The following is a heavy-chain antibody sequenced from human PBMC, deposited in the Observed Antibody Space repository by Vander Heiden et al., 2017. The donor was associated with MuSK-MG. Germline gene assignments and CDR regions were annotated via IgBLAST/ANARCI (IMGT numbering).Heavy chain of an antibody. V-gene: IGHV3-23*01. J-gene: IGHJ5*02. CDR1: GFTFSSDA. Sequence: EVQLLESGGGLVQPGGSLRLSCAASGFTFSSDAMSWVRQAPGKGLEWVSAISGSGGSTYYADSVKGRFTISRDNSKNTLYLQMNSLRAEDTAVYYCANLRFLGEGWFDPWGQGTLVTVSS. D-gene: IGHD3-3*01. CDR3: ANLRFLGEGWFDP. CDR2: ISGSGGST.